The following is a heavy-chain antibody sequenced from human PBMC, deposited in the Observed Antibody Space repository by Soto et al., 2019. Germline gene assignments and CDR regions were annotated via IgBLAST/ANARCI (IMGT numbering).Heavy chain of an antibody. CDR2: INPSGGST. Sequence: ASVKVSCKASGYTFTSYYMHWVRQAPGQGLEWMGIINPSGGSTSYAQKFQGRVTMTRDTSTSTVYMELSSLRSEDTAVYYCARAGFLAPFGSDYYYGMDVWGQGTTVTVS. D-gene: IGHD3-3*01. CDR1: GYTFTSYY. J-gene: IGHJ6*02. CDR3: ARAGFLAPFGSDYYYGMDV. V-gene: IGHV1-46*01.